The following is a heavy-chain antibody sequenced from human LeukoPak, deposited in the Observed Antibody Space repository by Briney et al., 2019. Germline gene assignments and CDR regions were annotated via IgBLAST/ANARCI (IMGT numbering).Heavy chain of an antibody. CDR1: GFAFSSYR. D-gene: IGHD3/OR15-3a*01. CDR2: IKQDGSEK. CDR3: ARDLDNDAFDI. J-gene: IGHJ3*02. V-gene: IGHV3-7*04. Sequence: GGSLRLSCAASGFAFSSYRMNWVRQAPGQGLEWVANIKQDGSEKYYVDSVRGRFTISRDNAKNSLYLQMNSLRAEDTAVYYCARDLDNDAFDIWGQGTMVTVSS.